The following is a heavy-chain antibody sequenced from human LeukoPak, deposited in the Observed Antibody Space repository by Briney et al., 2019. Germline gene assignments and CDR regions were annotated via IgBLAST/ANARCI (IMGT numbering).Heavy chain of an antibody. CDR2: ISSGSTI. CDR3: ARTPIPPYSSSDYYYYGMDV. J-gene: IGHJ6*02. CDR1: GFTFSDYY. D-gene: IGHD6-6*01. V-gene: IGHV3-11*01. Sequence: GGSLRLSCAASGFTFSDYYMSWIRQAPGKGLGWVSYISSGSTIYYADSVKGRFTISRDNAKNSLYLQMNSLRAEDTAVYYCARTPIPPYSSSDYYYYGMDVWGQGTTVTVSS.